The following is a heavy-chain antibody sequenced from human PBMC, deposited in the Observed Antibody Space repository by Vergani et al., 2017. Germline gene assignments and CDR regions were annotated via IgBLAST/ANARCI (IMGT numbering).Heavy chain of an antibody. CDR2: ISGSSSFI. V-gene: IGHV3-21*03. J-gene: IGHJ4*02. Sequence: EVQLVESGGGLIQPGGSLRLSCAASGFTVSSNYMSWVRQAPGKGLEWVSSISGSSSFIYYADSVKGRFTISRDNAQNSLYLQMNGLRAEDTAVYYCTWEGDYYDSSGSFDYWGQGTLVTVSS. CDR3: TWEGDYYDSSGSFDY. D-gene: IGHD3-22*01. CDR1: GFTVSSNY.